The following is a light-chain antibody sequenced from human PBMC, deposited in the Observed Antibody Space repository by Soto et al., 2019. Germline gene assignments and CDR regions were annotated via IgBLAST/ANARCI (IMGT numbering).Light chain of an antibody. Sequence: QSALTQPRSVSGSPGQSVTISCTGTSSDVGGYNYVSWYQQHPGKAPKLMIYDVSKRPSGVPDRFSGSKSGNMASLTISGLQAEDEADYYCCSYAGSYGVFGGGTKVTVL. CDR2: DVS. J-gene: IGLJ2*01. CDR1: SSDVGGYNY. CDR3: CSYAGSYGV. V-gene: IGLV2-11*01.